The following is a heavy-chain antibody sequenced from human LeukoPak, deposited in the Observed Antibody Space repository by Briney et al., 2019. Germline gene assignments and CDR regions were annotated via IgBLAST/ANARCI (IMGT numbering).Heavy chain of an antibody. CDR1: GFTFSSYG. CDR2: ITGSGGST. D-gene: IGHD5-24*01. Sequence: GGSLRLSCAASGFTFSSYGMSWVRQAPGKGLEWVSVITGSGGSTYYADSVKGRFTISRDNSKNTLYLQMDSLRAEDTAVYYCAKRQSESTRTPGNYFDFWGQGTLVTVSS. V-gene: IGHV3-23*01. CDR3: AKRQSESTRTPGNYFDF. J-gene: IGHJ4*02.